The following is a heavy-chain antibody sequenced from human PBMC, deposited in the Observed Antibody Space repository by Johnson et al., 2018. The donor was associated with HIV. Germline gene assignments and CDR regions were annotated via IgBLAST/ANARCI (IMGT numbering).Heavy chain of an antibody. CDR2: INWNGGST. Sequence: VQLVESGGGVVQPGRSLRLSCAASGFTFDNYGVSWVRQAPGKGLEWVSGINWNGGSTGYADSVKGRFTVSRDNAKNSLYLQRNSLRAEDTAVYYCARAHDAFDIWGQGTMVTVSS. J-gene: IGHJ3*02. V-gene: IGHV3-20*04. CDR3: ARAHDAFDI. CDR1: GFTFDNYG.